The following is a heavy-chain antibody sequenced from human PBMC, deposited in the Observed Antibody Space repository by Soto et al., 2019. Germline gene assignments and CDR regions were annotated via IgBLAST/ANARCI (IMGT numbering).Heavy chain of an antibody. D-gene: IGHD3-10*01. CDR3: ARISGRFGASHFDF. V-gene: IGHV2-26*01. CDR2: ILSDVEQ. CDR1: GFSLTNVQKG. J-gene: IGHJ4*02. Sequence: QVTLKESGPVLVQATETLTLTCNVSGFSLTNVQKGVAWIRQPPGKALEWLAHILSDVEQSYKSSLKKRLTTSQDTSKRQVVLVMTNVDPVDTATYYCARISGRFGASHFDFWGQGSSVIVSS.